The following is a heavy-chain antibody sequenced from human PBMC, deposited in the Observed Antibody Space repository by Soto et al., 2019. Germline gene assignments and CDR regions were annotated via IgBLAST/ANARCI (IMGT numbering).Heavy chain of an antibody. CDR2: ISAYNGNT. J-gene: IGHJ6*03. Sequence: ASVKVSCKASGYTFTSYGISWVRQAPGQGLEWMGWISAYNGNTNYAQKLQGRVTMTTDTSTSTAYMELRSLRSDDTAVYYCARRLGRYHDEYYYCYMDVWGKGTTVTVSS. CDR1: GYTFTSYG. V-gene: IGHV1-18*01. D-gene: IGHD3-16*02. CDR3: ARRLGRYHDEYYYCYMDV.